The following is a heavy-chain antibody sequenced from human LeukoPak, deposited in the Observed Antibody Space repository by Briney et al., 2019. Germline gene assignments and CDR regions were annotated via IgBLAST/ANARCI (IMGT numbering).Heavy chain of an antibody. Sequence: ASVKVSCKASGYTFTGYYMHWVRQAPGQGLEWMGWINPNSGSTNYAQKFQGRVTMTRDTSISTAYMELSRLRSDDTAVYYCARSSPPEGHIVVVPAAKGADYYYYGMDVWGQGTTVTVSS. CDR2: INPNSGST. CDR1: GYTFTGYY. J-gene: IGHJ6*02. CDR3: ARSSPPEGHIVVVPAAKGADYYYYGMDV. D-gene: IGHD2-2*01. V-gene: IGHV1-2*02.